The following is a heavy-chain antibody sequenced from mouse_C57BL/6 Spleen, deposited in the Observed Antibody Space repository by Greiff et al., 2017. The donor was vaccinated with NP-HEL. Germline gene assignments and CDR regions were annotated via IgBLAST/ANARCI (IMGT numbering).Heavy chain of an antibody. CDR1: GYTFTDDY. D-gene: IGHD2-4*01. Sequence: VQLQQSGAELVRPGASVKLSCKASGYTFTDDYINWVKQRPGQGLEWIARIYPGSGNTYYNEKFKGKATMTAEKPSSSAYMQLSSLTSEDPAVYFSAGSGDDDGAWFAYWGQGTLVTVSA. CDR3: AGSGDDDGAWFAY. CDR2: IYPGSGNT. J-gene: IGHJ3*01. V-gene: IGHV1-76*01.